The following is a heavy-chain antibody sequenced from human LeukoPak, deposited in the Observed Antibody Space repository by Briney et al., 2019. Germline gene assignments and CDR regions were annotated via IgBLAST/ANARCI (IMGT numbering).Heavy chain of an antibody. V-gene: IGHV4-38-2*02. CDR1: GYSIKSGFY. J-gene: IGHJ4*02. CDR3: ARAVGSFDWLPLFDF. Sequence: SETPPLTCTVSGYSIKSGFYWGWIRQPPGKGLEWIGNIYHSGITYYTPSLKSRVTISVDTSKNQFYLKLSSVTAADTAVYYCARAVGSFDWLPLFDFWGQGALVTVSS. CDR2: IYHSGIT. D-gene: IGHD3-9*01.